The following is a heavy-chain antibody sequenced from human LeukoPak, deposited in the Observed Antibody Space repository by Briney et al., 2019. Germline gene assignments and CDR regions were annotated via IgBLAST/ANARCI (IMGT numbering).Heavy chain of an antibody. CDR3: ARVTGYMIEDYFDY. V-gene: IGHV4-34*01. CDR2: INHSGST. CDR1: GGSFSGYY. Sequence: SETLSLTCAVYGGSFSGYYWSWIRQPPGKGLEWIGEINHSGSTNYNPSLKSRVTISVDTSKNQFSLKLSSVAAADTAVYYCARVTGYMIEDYFDYWGQGTLVTVSS. J-gene: IGHJ4*02. D-gene: IGHD3-22*01.